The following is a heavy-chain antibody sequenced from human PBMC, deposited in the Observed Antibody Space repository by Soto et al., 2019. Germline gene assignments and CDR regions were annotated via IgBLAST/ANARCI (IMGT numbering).Heavy chain of an antibody. CDR1: GFTFSSYS. J-gene: IGHJ6*03. CDR3: ARDLNYYYYMDV. V-gene: IGHV3-21*01. Sequence: GGSLRLSCAASGFTFSSYSMNWVRQAPGKGLEWVSSISSSSSYTYYADSVKGRFTISRDNAKNSLYLQMNSLRAEDTAVYYCARDLNYYYYMDVWGKGTTVTVSS. CDR2: ISSSSSYT.